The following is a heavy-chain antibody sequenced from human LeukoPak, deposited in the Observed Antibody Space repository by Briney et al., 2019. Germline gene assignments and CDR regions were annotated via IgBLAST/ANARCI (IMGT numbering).Heavy chain of an antibody. Sequence: GGSLRLSCAASGFTFSSYAMSWVRQAPGKGLGWVSAISGSGGSTYYADSVKGWFTISRDNSKNTLYLQMNSLRAEDTAVYYCAKDDTAMVTGDYWGQGTLVTVSS. J-gene: IGHJ4*02. CDR2: ISGSGGST. CDR1: GFTFSSYA. V-gene: IGHV3-23*01. CDR3: AKDDTAMVTGDY. D-gene: IGHD5-18*01.